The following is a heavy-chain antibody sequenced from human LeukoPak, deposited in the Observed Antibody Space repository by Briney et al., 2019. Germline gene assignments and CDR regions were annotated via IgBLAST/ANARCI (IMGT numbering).Heavy chain of an antibody. J-gene: IGHJ1*01. CDR2: ISYDGSTK. D-gene: IGHD6-13*01. CDR1: GFTFSSHG. Sequence: GGSLRLSCAASGFTFSSHGMQWVRQAPGKGLEWVAVISYDGSTKYYADSVKGRFTISRDNSKSKLYLQMNSLRAEDTAVYYCAKESGSRSYGAYFPHWGQGTLVTVSS. V-gene: IGHV3-30*18. CDR3: AKESGSRSYGAYFPH.